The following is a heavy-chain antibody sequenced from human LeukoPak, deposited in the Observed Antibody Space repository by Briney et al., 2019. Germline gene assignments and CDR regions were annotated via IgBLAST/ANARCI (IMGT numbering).Heavy chain of an antibody. Sequence: PGGSLRLSCAAPGITFSNYNMNWVRQAPGKGLEWISAITSSSSYTFYADSVKGRFTISRDNAQNSLYLQMNSLRAEDTAVYYCARGGGSYVTVFDYWGQGTLVTVSS. CDR3: ARGGGSYVTVFDY. V-gene: IGHV3-21*01. CDR2: ITSSSSYT. D-gene: IGHD1-26*01. CDR1: GITFSNYN. J-gene: IGHJ4*02.